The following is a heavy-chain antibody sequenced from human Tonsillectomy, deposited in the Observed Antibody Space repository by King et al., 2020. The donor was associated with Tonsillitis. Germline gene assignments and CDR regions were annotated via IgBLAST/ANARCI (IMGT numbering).Heavy chain of an antibody. Sequence: VQLVESGGGVVQPGRSLRLSCAASGFTFSSYGMHWVRQAPGKGLEWVALILYDGNNKYYGDSVKGRFTISRDNSKNTLYLQMNSLRAEDTAVYYCAKDPSSGWFFDYWGQGTLGTVSS. CDR2: ILYDGNNK. CDR1: GFTFSSYG. CDR3: AKDPSSGWFFDY. D-gene: IGHD6-19*01. J-gene: IGHJ4*02. V-gene: IGHV3-30*18.